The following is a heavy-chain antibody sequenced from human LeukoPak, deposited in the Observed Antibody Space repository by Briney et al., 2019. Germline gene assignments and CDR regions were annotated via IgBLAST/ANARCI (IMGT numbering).Heavy chain of an antibody. Sequence: SETLSLTCTVSGYSISSGYYWGWIRQPPGKGLEWIGSIYHSGRTFYNPSLKSRVTISVDTSKNQFSLKLSSVTAADTAVYYCARGSDSSGYWDAFDIWGQGTMVTVSS. CDR1: GYSISSGYY. CDR2: IYHSGRT. CDR3: ARGSDSSGYWDAFDI. J-gene: IGHJ3*02. V-gene: IGHV4-38-2*02. D-gene: IGHD3-22*01.